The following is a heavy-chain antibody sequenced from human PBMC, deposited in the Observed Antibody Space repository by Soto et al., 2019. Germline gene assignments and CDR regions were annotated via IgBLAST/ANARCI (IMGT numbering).Heavy chain of an antibody. Sequence: QVQLVESGGGVVQPARSLRLSCAASGFTFSRQALHWVRQAPGRGLEWVAVIWYHGIDKYYADSVKGRFTISRDNSKNTVYLQMNSLRCEDTAVYYCATGFLGLCTGGNCPLDYWGQGTLVTVSS. D-gene: IGHD2-15*01. CDR1: GFTFSRQA. J-gene: IGHJ4*02. CDR3: ATGFLGLCTGGNCPLDY. V-gene: IGHV3-33*01. CDR2: IWYHGIDK.